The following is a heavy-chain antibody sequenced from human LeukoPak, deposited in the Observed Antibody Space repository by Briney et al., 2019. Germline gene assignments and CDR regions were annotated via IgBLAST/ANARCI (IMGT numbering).Heavy chain of an antibody. CDR1: GYTFTSYD. CDR2: MNPNSGNT. V-gene: IGHV1-8*01. Sequence: GASVKVSCKASGYTFTSYDINWVRQATGQGLEWMGWMNPNSGNTGYAQKFQGRVTMTRNTSISTAYMELSSLRSEDTAVYYCARGRVTGDIYYYYGMDVWGQGTTVTVSS. CDR3: ARGRVTGDIYYYYGMDV. D-gene: IGHD7-27*01. J-gene: IGHJ6*02.